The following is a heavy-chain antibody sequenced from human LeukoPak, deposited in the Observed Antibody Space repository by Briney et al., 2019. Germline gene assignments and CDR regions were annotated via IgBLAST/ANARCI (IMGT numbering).Heavy chain of an antibody. D-gene: IGHD4-17*01. V-gene: IGHV3-30*02. CDR3: AKDGIIVEQLDYGRYYYYYMDV. CDR1: GFTFSSYG. Sequence: GGSLRLSCAASGFTFSSYGMHWVRQAPGKGLEWVAFIRYDGSNKYYADSVKGRFTISRDNSKNTLYLQMNSLRAEDTAVYYCAKDGIIVEQLDYGRYYYYYMDVWGKGTTVTVSS. CDR2: IRYDGSNK. J-gene: IGHJ6*03.